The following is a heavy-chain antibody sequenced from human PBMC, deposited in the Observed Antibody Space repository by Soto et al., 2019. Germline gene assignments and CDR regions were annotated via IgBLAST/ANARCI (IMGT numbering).Heavy chain of an antibody. CDR2: IWYDGSNK. V-gene: IGHV3-33*01. J-gene: IGHJ3*02. D-gene: IGHD2-15*01. CDR3: AREMRYCSGGSCYSDGAFDI. CDR1: GFTFSSYG. Sequence: GGSLRLSCAASGFTFSSYGMHWVRQAPGKGLEWVAVIWYDGSNKYYADSVKGRFTISRDNSKNTLYLQMNSLRAEDTAVYYCAREMRYCSGGSCYSDGAFDIWGQGTMVTVSS.